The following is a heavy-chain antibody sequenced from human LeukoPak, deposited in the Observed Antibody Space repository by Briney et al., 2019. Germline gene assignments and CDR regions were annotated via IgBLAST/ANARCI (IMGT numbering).Heavy chain of an antibody. V-gene: IGHV3-9*01. CDR3: AKDSKRWLQHDYFDY. CDR1: GFTFDDYA. Sequence: PGRSLRLSCAASGFTFDDYAMHRVRQAPGKGLEWVSGISWNSGSIGYADSVKGRFTISRDNAKNSLYLQMNSLRAEDTALYYCAKDSKRWLQHDYFDYWGQGTLVTVSS. D-gene: IGHD5-24*01. CDR2: ISWNSGSI. J-gene: IGHJ4*02.